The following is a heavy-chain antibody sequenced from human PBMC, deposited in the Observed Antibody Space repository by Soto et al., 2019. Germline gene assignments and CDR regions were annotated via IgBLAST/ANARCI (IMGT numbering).Heavy chain of an antibody. Sequence: GGSLRLSCAASGFNFDDYAMHWVRQGPGKGLEWVSGITWNSGNIGYANSVKGRFTISRDNAKKSLYLQMNSLSAEDTAFYYCAKDNGDAFDIWGQGTRVTVSS. J-gene: IGHJ3*02. CDR1: GFNFDDYA. CDR2: ITWNSGNI. CDR3: AKDNGDAFDI. V-gene: IGHV3-9*01.